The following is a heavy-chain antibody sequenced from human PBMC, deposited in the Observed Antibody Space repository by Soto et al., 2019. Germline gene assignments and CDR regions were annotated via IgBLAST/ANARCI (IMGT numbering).Heavy chain of an antibody. Sequence: SETLSLTCTVSGGSVSSGSYYWSWIRQPPGKGLEWIGYIYYSGSTNYNPSLKSRVTISVDTSKNQFSLKLSSVTAADTAVYYCAREEDAFDIWGQGTMVTVSS. J-gene: IGHJ3*02. CDR1: GGSVSSGSYY. V-gene: IGHV4-61*01. CDR3: AREEDAFDI. CDR2: IYYSGST.